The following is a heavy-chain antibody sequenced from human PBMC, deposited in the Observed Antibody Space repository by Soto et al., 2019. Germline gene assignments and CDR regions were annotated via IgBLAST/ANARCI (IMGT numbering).Heavy chain of an antibody. CDR2: INHSGST. V-gene: IGHV4-34*01. D-gene: IGHD2-2*01. CDR1: GGSFSGYY. CDR3: ARGLPYIVVVPAGWFDP. J-gene: IGHJ5*02. Sequence: QVQLQQWGAGLLKPSETLSLTCAVYGGSFSGYYWGWIRQPPGKGLGWIGEINHSGSTNYNPSLKGRVTISVDTSKNQFALKLSSVTAADTGVYYCARGLPYIVVVPAGWFDPWGQGTLVTVSS.